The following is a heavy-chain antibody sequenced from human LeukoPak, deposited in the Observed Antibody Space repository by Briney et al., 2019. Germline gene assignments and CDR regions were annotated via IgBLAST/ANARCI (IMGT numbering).Heavy chain of an antibody. D-gene: IGHD3-10*02. V-gene: IGHV3-48*03. CDR1: GFTFSSYE. J-gene: IGHJ6*04. CDR2: ISSSGSTI. CDR3: AELGITMIGGV. Sequence: QPGGSLRLSCAASGFTFSSYEMNWVRQAPGKGLEWVSYISSSGSTIYYADSVKGRFTISRDNSKNSLYLQMNSLRAEDTAVYYCAELGITMIGGVWGKGTTVTISS.